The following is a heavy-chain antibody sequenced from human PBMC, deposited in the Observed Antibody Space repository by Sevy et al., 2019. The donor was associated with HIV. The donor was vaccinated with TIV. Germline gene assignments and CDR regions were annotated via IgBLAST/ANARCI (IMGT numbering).Heavy chain of an antibody. V-gene: IGHV3-30*02. J-gene: IGHJ6*02. Sequence: GGSLRLSCAASGFTFSSYGMHWVRQAPGKGLEWVAFIRYDGSNKYYADSVKGRFTISRDNSKNTLYLQMNSLRAEDTAVYYCAKEMRYYDILTGYYATEYYGMDVWGQGTTVTVSS. D-gene: IGHD3-9*01. CDR2: IRYDGSNK. CDR3: AKEMRYYDILTGYYATEYYGMDV. CDR1: GFTFSSYG.